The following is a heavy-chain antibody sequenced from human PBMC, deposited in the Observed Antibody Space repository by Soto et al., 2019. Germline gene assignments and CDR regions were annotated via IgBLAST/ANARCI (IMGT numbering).Heavy chain of an antibody. CDR2: IWYDGSNK. V-gene: IGHV3-33*01. CDR3: ARDFGVRPIGGLYAFDI. J-gene: IGHJ3*02. CDR1: GFTFSSYG. Sequence: SGGSLRLSCAASGFTFSSYGMHWVRQAPGKGLEWVAVIWYDGSNKYYADSVKGRFTISRDNSKNTVHLQMNSLRAEDTAVYYCARDFGVRPIGGLYAFDIWGQGTIVTVSS. D-gene: IGHD3-16*01.